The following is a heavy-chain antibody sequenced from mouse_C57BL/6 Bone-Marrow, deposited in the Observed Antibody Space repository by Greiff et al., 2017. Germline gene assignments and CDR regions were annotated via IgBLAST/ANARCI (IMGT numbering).Heavy chain of an antibody. V-gene: IGHV1-64*01. CDR1: GYTFTSYW. CDR2: IHPNSGST. J-gene: IGHJ2*01. Sequence: VQLQQPGAELVKPGASVKLSCKASGYTFTSYWMHWVKQRPGQGLEWIGMIHPNSGSTNYNEKFKSKATLTVDKSSSTAYMQLSSLTSEDSAVYYCARGDYYGNSLDYWGQGTTLTVSS. CDR3: ARGDYYGNSLDY. D-gene: IGHD1-1*01.